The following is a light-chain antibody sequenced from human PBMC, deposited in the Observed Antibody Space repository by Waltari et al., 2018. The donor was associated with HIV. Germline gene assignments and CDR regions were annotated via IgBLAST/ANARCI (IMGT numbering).Light chain of an antibody. J-gene: IGLJ1*01. CDR2: DVS. CDR3: CSYGGSDTLYV. V-gene: IGLV2-11*01. Sequence: QSALTQPRSVSGSPGQSVTISCTGTSSAVGAYTYVAWYQQHPGKAPYFLIFDVSKRPSGVPDRFSGSKSGNTASLTISGLQAEDEAEYYCCSYGGSDTLYVFGTGTKVTVL. CDR1: SSAVGAYTY.